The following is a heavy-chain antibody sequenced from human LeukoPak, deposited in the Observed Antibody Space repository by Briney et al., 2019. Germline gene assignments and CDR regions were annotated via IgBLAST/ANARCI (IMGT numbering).Heavy chain of an antibody. Sequence: GGSLRLSCAGSGFTFGGYGMHWFRQTPGKGLEWVAVIAYDGSRAFYADSVKGRFTISRDNSKNTMSVQMDDPRAEDTAVYYCTRYNNDHFDYWGQGTLVTVSS. CDR3: TRYNNDHFDY. V-gene: IGHV3-33*01. J-gene: IGHJ4*02. CDR1: GFTFGGYG. CDR2: IAYDGSRA. D-gene: IGHD1-14*01.